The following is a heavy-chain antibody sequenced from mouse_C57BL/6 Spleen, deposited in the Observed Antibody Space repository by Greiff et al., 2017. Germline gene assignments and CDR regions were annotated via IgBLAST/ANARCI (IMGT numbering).Heavy chain of an antibody. CDR2: ISYDGSN. CDR1: GYSITSGYY. CDR3: ARELSLGFDY. J-gene: IGHJ2*01. Sequence: EVQLVESGPGLVKPSQSLSLTCSVTGYSITSGYYWNWIRQFPGNKLEWMGYISYDGSNNYNPSLKNRISITRDTSKNQFFLKLNSVTTEDTATYYCARELSLGFDYWGQGTTLTVSS. D-gene: IGHD4-1*01. V-gene: IGHV3-6*01.